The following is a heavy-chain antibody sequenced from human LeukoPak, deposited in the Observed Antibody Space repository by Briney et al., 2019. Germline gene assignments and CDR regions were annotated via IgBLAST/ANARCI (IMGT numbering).Heavy chain of an antibody. CDR3: ARDPTHYLRYGYFDH. D-gene: IGHD3-9*01. CDR1: VFIFSNSA. J-gene: IGHJ4*02. Sequence: GGSLRLSCAASVFIFSNSAMNWVRQAPGKGLEWVSSINNDGTYIYYAGSVKGRFTISRDNAKNSLYLRLNSLRVEDTAVYYCARDPTHYLRYGYFDHWGQGTLVTVSS. CDR2: INNDGTYI. V-gene: IGHV3-21*01.